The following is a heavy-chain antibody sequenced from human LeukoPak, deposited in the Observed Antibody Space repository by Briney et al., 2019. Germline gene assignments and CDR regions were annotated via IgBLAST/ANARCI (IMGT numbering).Heavy chain of an antibody. CDR3: ANGDSIVATMAPDYYGMDV. CDR1: GFTFSSYS. D-gene: IGHD5-12*01. V-gene: IGHV3-21*01. CDR2: ISSSSSYI. Sequence: GGSLRLSCAASGFTFSSYSMNWVRQAPGKGLEWVSSISSSSSYIYYADSVKGRFTISRDNAKNSLYLQMNSLRAEDTAVYYCANGDSIVATMAPDYYGMDVWGQGTTVTVSS. J-gene: IGHJ6*02.